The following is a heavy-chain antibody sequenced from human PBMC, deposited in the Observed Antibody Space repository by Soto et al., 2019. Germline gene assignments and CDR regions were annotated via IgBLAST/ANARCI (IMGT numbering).Heavy chain of an antibody. CDR1: GGSISSYY. Sequence: QVQLQESGPGLVKPSETLSLTCTVSGGSISSYYWSWIRQPPGKGLEWIGYIYYSGSTNYNPSLKSRVTISVDTSKNQFYLTLSSVTAADTAVYYCARVLRVVPTRNYDWFDPWGQGTLVTVSS. CDR2: IYYSGST. V-gene: IGHV4-59*01. D-gene: IGHD2-2*01. CDR3: ARVLRVVPTRNYDWFDP. J-gene: IGHJ5*02.